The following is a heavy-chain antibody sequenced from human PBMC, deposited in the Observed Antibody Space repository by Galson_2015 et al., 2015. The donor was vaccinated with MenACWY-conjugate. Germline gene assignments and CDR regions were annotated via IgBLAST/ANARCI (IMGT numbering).Heavy chain of an antibody. D-gene: IGHD6-6*01. CDR1: GYTFTSNW. CDR2: IYPGDSDT. V-gene: IGHV5-51*01. CDR3: ARQGFGSSSLDY. J-gene: IGHJ4*02. Sequence: QSGAEVIKPGESLTISCKGSGYTFTSNWVGCVRQMPGQGLEWMGIIYPGDSDTRYTQSFQGHVTISADKSINTAYLQWGSLEASDTAMYYCARQGFGSSSLDYWGQGTLVTVSS.